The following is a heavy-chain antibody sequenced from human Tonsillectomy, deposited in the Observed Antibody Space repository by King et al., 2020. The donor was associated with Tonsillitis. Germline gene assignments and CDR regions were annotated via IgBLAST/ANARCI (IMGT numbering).Heavy chain of an antibody. V-gene: IGHV3-23*04. CDR2: ISGSGGST. CDR1: GFTFSSYA. D-gene: IGHD3-22*01. J-gene: IGHJ3*02. CDR3: AKDNPTLPSYYYDSSGYYRPISAFDI. Sequence: VQLVESGGGLVQPGGSLRLSCAASGFTFSSYAMSWVRQAPGKGLEWVSAISGSGGSTYYADSVKGRFTISRDNSKNTLYLQMNSLRAEDTAVYYCAKDNPTLPSYYYDSSGYYRPISAFDIWGQGTMVTVSS.